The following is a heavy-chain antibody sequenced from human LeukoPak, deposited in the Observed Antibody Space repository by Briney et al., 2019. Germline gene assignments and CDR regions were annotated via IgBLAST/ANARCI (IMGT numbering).Heavy chain of an antibody. CDR2: IHSDGNST. D-gene: IGHD3-22*01. Sequence: GGSLRLSCAASGFAFSSYWMHWVRQAPGKGLVWVSRIHSDGNSTTYADSVKGRFTISRDNAKNSLYLQMNSLRAEDTAVYYCARVLHNRNYDGSTYYGYWGQGTLVTVSS. CDR3: ARVLHNRNYDGSTYYGY. V-gene: IGHV3-74*01. CDR1: GFAFSSYW. J-gene: IGHJ4*02.